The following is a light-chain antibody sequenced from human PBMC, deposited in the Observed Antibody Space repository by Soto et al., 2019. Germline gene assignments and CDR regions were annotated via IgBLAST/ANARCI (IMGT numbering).Light chain of an antibody. Sequence: EIVLTQSPGTLSLSPGERATLSCRASQSVSSSYLAWYQQKPGQAPRLLIYGASTRATGISDRFSGSGSGTAFTLTISRLEPEDFAVYYCQQYDSSPPSYTFGQGTKLEIK. CDR3: QQYDSSPPSYT. J-gene: IGKJ2*01. CDR1: QSVSSSY. V-gene: IGKV3-20*01. CDR2: GAS.